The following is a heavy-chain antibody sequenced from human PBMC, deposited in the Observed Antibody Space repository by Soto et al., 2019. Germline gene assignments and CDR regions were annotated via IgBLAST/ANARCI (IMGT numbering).Heavy chain of an antibody. J-gene: IGHJ4*02. CDR1: GFTFSSYG. D-gene: IGHD2-2*01. Sequence: GSLRLSCVGSGFTFSSYGMHWVRQAPGKGLECVAVISDTGSSHYYAASVEGRFTISRENSKNTLSLHMDRLRVEDTAVYYCAKDRGGDCPDHSCYFPADDSGQGTPLDVSA. V-gene: IGHV3-30*18. CDR3: AKDRGGDCPDHSCYFPADD. CDR2: ISDTGSSH.